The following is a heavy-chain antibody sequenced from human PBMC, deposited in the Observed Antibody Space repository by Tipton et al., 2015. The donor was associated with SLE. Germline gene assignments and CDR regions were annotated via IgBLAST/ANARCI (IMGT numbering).Heavy chain of an antibody. V-gene: IGHV4-39*07. J-gene: IGHJ4*02. CDR2: IYYSGGT. Sequence: TLSLTCTVSGGSISSSSYYWGWIRQPPGKGLEWIGSIYYSGGTYYNPSLKSRVTISVDTSKNQFSLKLSSVTAADTAVYYCARALQNYFDYWGQGTLVTVSS. CDR1: GGSISSSSYY. CDR3: ARALQNYFDY.